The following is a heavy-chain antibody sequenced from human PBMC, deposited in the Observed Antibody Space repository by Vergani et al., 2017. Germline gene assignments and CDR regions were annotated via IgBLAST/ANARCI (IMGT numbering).Heavy chain of an antibody. CDR3: AKHFRVWGIDY. V-gene: IGHV3-30*02. Sequence: QVQLVESGGGVVQRGGSLRLSCATSGFTLSNYDMQWIRQGPGKGLEFVAFIQFDGSNQYYADSVKGRFTLSRDFSKNTLYLQMNSQRTDDTATYYCAKHFRVWGIDYWGQGTQVIVSS. CDR1: GFTLSNYD. CDR2: IQFDGSNQ. D-gene: IGHD3-16*01. J-gene: IGHJ4*02.